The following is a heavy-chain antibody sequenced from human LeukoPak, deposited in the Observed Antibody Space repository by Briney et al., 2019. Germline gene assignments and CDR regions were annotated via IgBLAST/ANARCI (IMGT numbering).Heavy chain of an antibody. CDR1: GFSFSTYW. D-gene: IGHD6-13*01. Sequence: GGSLRLSCSASGFSFSTYWMSWVRQTPETGLEFVANIDRDGSVRNYMDSLRGRSTISRDNATKSMYLEINSLRADDTAVYYCARDPGSSSFDLWGRGALVTVSS. V-gene: IGHV3-7*01. CDR3: ARDPGSSSFDL. J-gene: IGHJ4*02. CDR2: IDRDGSVR.